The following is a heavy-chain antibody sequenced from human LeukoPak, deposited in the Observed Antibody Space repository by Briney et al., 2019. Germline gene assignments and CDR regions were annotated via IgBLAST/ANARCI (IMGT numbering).Heavy chain of an antibody. CDR2: LIPIYGSA. V-gene: IGHV1-69*13. J-gene: IGHJ3*02. CDR1: GGSFTFTSHA. CDR3: AGFFYDNSGDAFDI. D-gene: IGHD3-22*01. Sequence: SVKVSCKASGGSFTFTSHAISWVRQAPGQGLEWMGGLIPIYGSANYAQKFQGRVTITSDESTPTVFMELSSLRPEDSAVYYCAGFFYDNSGDAFDIWGQGTMVTVSS.